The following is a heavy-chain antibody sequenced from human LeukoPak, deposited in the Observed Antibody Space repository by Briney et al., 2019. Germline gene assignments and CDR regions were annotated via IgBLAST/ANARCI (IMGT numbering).Heavy chain of an antibody. Sequence: ASLCISCNASGYSFTTYYPHWVRQAPGQGLGWMGINNPVGGTVVHGQKFQDRVSMTRDMSTSTVYMELSSLTSEHTAVYYCACDGIEGDYDYMDVWGRGTTVTVSS. J-gene: IGHJ6*03. D-gene: IGHD1-14*01. CDR1: GYSFTTYY. V-gene: IGHV1-46*01. CDR3: ACDGIEGDYDYMDV. CDR2: NNPVGGTV.